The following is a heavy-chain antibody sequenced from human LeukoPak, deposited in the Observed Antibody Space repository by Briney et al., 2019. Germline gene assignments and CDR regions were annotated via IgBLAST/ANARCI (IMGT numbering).Heavy chain of an antibody. D-gene: IGHD6-13*01. CDR2: IYYSGST. J-gene: IGHJ4*02. CDR3: ARIRAAAAGSPWADY. Sequence: SETLSLTCTVSGGSISSSSYYWGWIRQPPGKGLEWIGSIYYSGSTYYNPSLKSRVTISVDTSKNQFSLKLSSVTAADTAVYYCARIRAAAAGSPWADYWGQGTLVTVSS. CDR1: GGSISSSSYY. V-gene: IGHV4-39*01.